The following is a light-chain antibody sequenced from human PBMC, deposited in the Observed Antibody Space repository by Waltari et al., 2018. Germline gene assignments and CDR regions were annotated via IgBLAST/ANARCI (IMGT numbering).Light chain of an antibody. CDR3: NSRDSSGNRWV. CDR2: GKN. Sequence: SSELTQDPAVSVALGQTVRITCQGDSLRNYYTTWYQQKPGQAPILVIYGKNNRPSGILDRFSGSSSGNTASWTITGAQAEEEANYYCNSRDSSGNRWVFGGGTRRTVL. CDR1: SLRNYY. V-gene: IGLV3-19*01. J-gene: IGLJ3*02.